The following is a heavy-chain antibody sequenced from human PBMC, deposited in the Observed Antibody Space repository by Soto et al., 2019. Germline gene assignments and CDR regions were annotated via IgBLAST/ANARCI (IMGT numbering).Heavy chain of an antibody. V-gene: IGHV3-30-3*01. CDR1: GFTYTSFT. D-gene: IGHD6-19*01. CDR3: ARASAAVAGHFDY. J-gene: IGHJ4*02. Sequence: QVQLVESGGGVVQPGGYLRLSCAASGFTYTSFTVHWVRQAPGKGLEWVSAISYDGSNKYYADSVKGRLTISRDNSKNTLYLQMNSLRGEDTAVYYCARASAAVAGHFDYWGQGTLVTVSS. CDR2: ISYDGSNK.